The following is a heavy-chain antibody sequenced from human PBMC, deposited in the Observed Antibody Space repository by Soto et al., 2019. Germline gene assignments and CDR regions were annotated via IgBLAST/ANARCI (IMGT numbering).Heavy chain of an antibody. CDR1: GYTFINYG. V-gene: IGHV1-18*01. J-gene: IGHJ4*02. CDR2: LNTYNANT. D-gene: IGHD2-15*01. CDR3: ARAQTPTESDF. Sequence: QIQLVQSEGEVRQPGASVKVSCKTSGYTFINYGVTWVRQRPGQGLEWMGWLNTYNANTKYAQKLQGRVTMTADTAASTAYVELRSLRSDDTAVYFCARAQTPTESDFWGQGTLVIVSS.